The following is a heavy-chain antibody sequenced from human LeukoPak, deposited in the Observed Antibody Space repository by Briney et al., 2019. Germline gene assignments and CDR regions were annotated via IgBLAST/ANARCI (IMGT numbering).Heavy chain of an antibody. CDR3: ARVQQPGAFDI. V-gene: IGHV4-34*01. CDR2: INHSGST. D-gene: IGHD6-13*01. J-gene: IGHJ3*02. CDR1: GESFSDYY. Sequence: PSETLSLTCAVYGESFSDYYWSWIRQPPGKGLEWIGEINHSGSTNYSPSLKSRVTISVNTSKNQFSLKLSSVTAADTAVYYCARVQQPGAFDIWGQGTMVTVSS.